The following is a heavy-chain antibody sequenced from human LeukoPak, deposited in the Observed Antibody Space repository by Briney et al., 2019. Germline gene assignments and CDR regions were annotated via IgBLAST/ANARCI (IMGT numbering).Heavy chain of an antibody. D-gene: IGHD3-9*01. CDR1: GYTFTSYD. CDR2: MNPNSGNT. CDR3: ARATTYYDILTGYPIGDYYMDV. V-gene: IGHV1-8*01. Sequence: GAPVKVSCKASGYTFTSYDINWVRQATGQGLEWMGWMNPNSGNTGYAQKFQGRVTMTRNTSISTAYMELSSLRSEDTAVYYCARATTYYDILTGYPIGDYYMDVWGKGTTVTVSS. J-gene: IGHJ6*03.